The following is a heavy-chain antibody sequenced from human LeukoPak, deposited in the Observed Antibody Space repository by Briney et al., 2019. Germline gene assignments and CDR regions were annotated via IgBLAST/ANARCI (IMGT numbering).Heavy chain of an antibody. CDR1: GGSIGSYY. J-gene: IGHJ4*02. Sequence: KPSETPSPTCTVPGGSIGSYYWSWIRQPPGKGPEWIGYIYYSGSTNYNPSLKSRVTISVDTSKNQFSLKLSSVTAADTAVYYCARSRPTYYYDSSGTNFGYWGQGTLVTVSS. V-gene: IGHV4-59*08. CDR2: IYYSGST. CDR3: ARSRPTYYYDSSGTNFGY. D-gene: IGHD3-22*01.